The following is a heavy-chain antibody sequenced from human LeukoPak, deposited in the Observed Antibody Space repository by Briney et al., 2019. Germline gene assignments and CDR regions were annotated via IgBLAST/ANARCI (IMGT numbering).Heavy chain of an antibody. V-gene: IGHV4-39*01. CDR1: GGLITSTIHY. D-gene: IGHD1-1*01. CDR3: ARGPTISETGYFDY. Sequence: PSETLSLTCSVSGGLITSTIHYWAWIRQPPGQGLEWIASIYYNGITYYNASLESRVTMSVDTSKNQFSLKVSSLTAADTAVYYCARGPTISETGYFDYWGQGTLVTVSS. CDR2: IYYNGIT. J-gene: IGHJ4*03.